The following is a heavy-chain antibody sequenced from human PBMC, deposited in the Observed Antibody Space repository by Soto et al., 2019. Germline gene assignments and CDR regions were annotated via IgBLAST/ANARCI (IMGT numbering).Heavy chain of an antibody. V-gene: IGHV3-53*01. D-gene: IGHD1-26*01. CDR2: IYSGGST. CDR3: AGAPELPAAFAFDI. CDR1: GFTVSSNY. J-gene: IGHJ3*02. Sequence: QPGGSLRLSCAASGFTVSSNYMSWVRQAPGKGLEWVSVIYSGGSTYYADSVKGRFTISRDNSKNTLYLQMNSLRAEDTAVYYCAGAPELPAAFAFDIWGQGTMVTVSS.